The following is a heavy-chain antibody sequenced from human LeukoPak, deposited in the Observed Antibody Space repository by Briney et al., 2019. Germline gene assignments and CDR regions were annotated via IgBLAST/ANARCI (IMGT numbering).Heavy chain of an antibody. CDR3: ARQPSSGTDAFDI. Sequence: KPSETLSLTCTVSGGSISSSSYYWGWIRPPPGKGLEWVGGIYYSGSTYYNPSLKSRVTISVDTSKNQFSLKLSSVTAADTAVYYCARQPSSGTDAFDIWGQGTMVTVSS. D-gene: IGHD6-25*01. V-gene: IGHV4-39*01. CDR1: GGSISSSSYY. CDR2: IYYSGST. J-gene: IGHJ3*02.